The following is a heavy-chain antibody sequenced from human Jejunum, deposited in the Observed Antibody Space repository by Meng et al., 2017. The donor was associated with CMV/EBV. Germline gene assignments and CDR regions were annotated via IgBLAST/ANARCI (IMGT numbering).Heavy chain of an antibody. CDR1: GFSPSTSGEG. Sequence: TLKESVPTRVKPIQTLTFTVSFSGFSPSTSGEGVGWIRQPPGKALEWLALIYRGDDKRYSPSLNSRLTIAKDTSKNEVVLTLTNMGPIDTGTYYCAHFVGGYYPSRPDYWGQGTLVTVSS. V-gene: IGHV2-5*02. CDR3: AHFVGGYYPSRPDY. D-gene: IGHD1-26*01. J-gene: IGHJ4*02. CDR2: IYRGDDK.